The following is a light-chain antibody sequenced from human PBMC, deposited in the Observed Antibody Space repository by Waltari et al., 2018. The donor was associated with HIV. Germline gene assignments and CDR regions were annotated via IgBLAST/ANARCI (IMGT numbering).Light chain of an antibody. Sequence: QSVLTQAPSVSGAPGQRVTISCTGSSSNIGANFDVHWYKLLPGPSPKLLIFANSNRPSGVPDRFSGSKSGTSASLAITGLHPEDEAEYYCQSFDSSLNAYVFGTGTTVIVL. CDR1: SSNIGANFD. V-gene: IGLV1-40*01. CDR2: ANS. CDR3: QSFDSSLNAYV. J-gene: IGLJ1*01.